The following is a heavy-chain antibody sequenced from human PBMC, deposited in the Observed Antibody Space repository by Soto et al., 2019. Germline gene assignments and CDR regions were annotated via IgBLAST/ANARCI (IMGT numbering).Heavy chain of an antibody. D-gene: IGHD6-6*01. CDR1: GYIFTNFY. CDR3: TRGLVSGDY. J-gene: IGHJ4*02. CDR2: INPNGGST. V-gene: IGHV1-46*03. Sequence: QVQLVQPGAEVKKPGASVKFSCKASGYIFTNFYIHWVRQAPGQGLEWIGIINPNGGSTNYAQNFQGRVTMTRDTSTSTVYMDLSSLRSEDTAVYYCTRGLVSGDYWGQGTPIPVSS.